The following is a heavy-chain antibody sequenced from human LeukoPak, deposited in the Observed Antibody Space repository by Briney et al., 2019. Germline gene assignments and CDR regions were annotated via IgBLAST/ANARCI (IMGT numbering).Heavy chain of an antibody. Sequence: ASVKVSCKASGYTFTSYYMHWVRQAPGQGLEWMGIINPDGGSTTYAQKFQGRLTMIRDTSTSTVYMELSSLRPEDTAVYYCARPPNSSRWYEGFEYWGQGTLVTVSS. CDR1: GYTFTSYY. CDR3: ARPPNSSRWYEGFEY. D-gene: IGHD6-13*01. J-gene: IGHJ4*02. CDR2: INPDGGST. V-gene: IGHV1-46*01.